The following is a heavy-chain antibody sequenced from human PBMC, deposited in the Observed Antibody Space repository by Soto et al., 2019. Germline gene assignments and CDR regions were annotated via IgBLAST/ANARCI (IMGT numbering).Heavy chain of an antibody. D-gene: IGHD2-15*01. Sequence: LSLTCTVSGGSISSYYWSWIRQPPGKGLEWIGYIYYSGSTNYNPSLKSRVTISVGTSKNQFSLKLSSVTAADTAVYYCARGGLLQSDWHFDYWGQGTLVTVSS. CDR1: GGSISSYY. J-gene: IGHJ4*02. CDR3: ARGGLLQSDWHFDY. CDR2: IYYSGST. V-gene: IGHV4-59*12.